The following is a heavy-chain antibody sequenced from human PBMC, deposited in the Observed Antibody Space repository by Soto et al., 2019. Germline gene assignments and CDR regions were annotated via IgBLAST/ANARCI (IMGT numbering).Heavy chain of an antibody. CDR3: ARRGSGCCYEY. CDR1: GFTFSSYA. V-gene: IGHV3-23*01. CDR2: ISGSGGST. D-gene: IGHD1-26*01. Sequence: EVQLLESGGGLVQPGGSLRLSCAASGFTFSSYAMRWVRQAPVKGLEWVSAISGSGGSTYYADSVKGRFTISRDNSNNTLNLQMNSLRAEDTAVYYGARRGSGCCYEYWGQGTLVTVSS. J-gene: IGHJ4*02.